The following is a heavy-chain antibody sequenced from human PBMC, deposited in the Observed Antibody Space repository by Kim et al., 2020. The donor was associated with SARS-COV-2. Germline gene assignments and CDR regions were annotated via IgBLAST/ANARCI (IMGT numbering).Heavy chain of an antibody. Sequence: GGSLRLSCAASGFTFSSYSMNWVRQAPGKGLEWVSYISSSSSTIYYADSVKGRFTISRDNAKNSLYLQMNSLRAEDTAVYYCALAGYNSLFENYYYYGMDVWGQGTTVTVSS. CDR3: ALAGYNSLFENYYYYGMDV. V-gene: IGHV3-48*04. J-gene: IGHJ6*02. CDR1: GFTFSSYS. D-gene: IGHD5-12*01. CDR2: ISSSSSTI.